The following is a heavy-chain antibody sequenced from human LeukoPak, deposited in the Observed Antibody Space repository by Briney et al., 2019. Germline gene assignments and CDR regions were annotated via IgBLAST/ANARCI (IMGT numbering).Heavy chain of an antibody. Sequence: ASVKVSCKASGYTFTSYAMHWVRQAPGQRLEWMGWINAGNGNTKYSQKFQGRVTITRDTSASTAYMELSSLRSEDTAVYYCARDFLYYDILTGWVYWGQGTLVTVSS. V-gene: IGHV1-3*01. J-gene: IGHJ4*02. CDR3: ARDFLYYDILTGWVY. CDR2: INAGNGNT. CDR1: GYTFTSYA. D-gene: IGHD3-9*01.